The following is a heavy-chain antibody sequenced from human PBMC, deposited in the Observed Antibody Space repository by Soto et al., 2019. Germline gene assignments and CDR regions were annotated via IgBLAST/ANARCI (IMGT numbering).Heavy chain of an antibody. V-gene: IGHV3-15*01. Sequence: GGSLRLSCAASGFNLSHPWMTWVRQAAGKGLEWVGRIKSETDGGTADYAAPVKGRITISRDDSKNTVYLHMNSLKTEDTAVYYCTTGIYYDLLTGYHDVAYWGQGTLVTVSS. CDR1: GFNLSHPW. J-gene: IGHJ4*02. D-gene: IGHD3-9*01. CDR2: IKSETDGGTA. CDR3: TTGIYYDLLTGYHDVAY.